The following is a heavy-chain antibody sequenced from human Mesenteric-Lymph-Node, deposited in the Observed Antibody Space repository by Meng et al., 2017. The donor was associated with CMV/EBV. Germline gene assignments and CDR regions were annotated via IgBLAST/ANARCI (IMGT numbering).Heavy chain of an antibody. CDR3: ARHQRWLKSEGGFNY. V-gene: IGHV4-34*01. D-gene: IGHD4-23*01. CDR2: INHSGST. Sequence: HQWSAYLLNLSQTLPPTSPCYVGSFRGYYLSWIRQPPGKGLEWIGEINHSGSTNYNPSLKSRVTISVDTSKNQFSLKLSSVTAADTAVYYCARHQRWLKSEGGFNYWGQGTLVTVSS. J-gene: IGHJ4*02. CDR1: VGSFRGYY.